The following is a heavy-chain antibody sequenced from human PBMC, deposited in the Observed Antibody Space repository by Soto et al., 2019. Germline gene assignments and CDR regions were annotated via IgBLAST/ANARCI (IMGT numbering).Heavy chain of an antibody. CDR3: ASSRNYDFWSGYVSTYQNDY. J-gene: IGHJ4*02. D-gene: IGHD3-3*01. CDR1: GFTFSSYE. V-gene: IGHV3-48*03. CDR2: ISSSGSTI. Sequence: VQLVESGGGLVQPGGSLRLSCAASGFTFSSYEMNWVRQAPGKGLEWVSYISSSGSTIYYADSVKGRFTISRDNAKNSLYLQMNSLRAEDTAVYYCASSRNYDFWSGYVSTYQNDYWGQGTLVTVSS.